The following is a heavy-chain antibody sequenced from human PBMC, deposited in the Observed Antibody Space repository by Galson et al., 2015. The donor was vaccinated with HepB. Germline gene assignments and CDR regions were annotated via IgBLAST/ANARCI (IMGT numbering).Heavy chain of an antibody. CDR3: ARRSSGNSFDF. CDR2: ISSSSSTI. Sequence: SLRLSCAASGFTFISYSMNWVRQAPGKGLEWVSYISSSSSTIYYADSVKGRFTISRDNAKNSLYLQMSSLRDEDTAVYYCARRSSGNSFDFWGRGTLVTVSS. D-gene: IGHD1-26*01. V-gene: IGHV3-48*02. CDR1: GFTFISYS. J-gene: IGHJ4*02.